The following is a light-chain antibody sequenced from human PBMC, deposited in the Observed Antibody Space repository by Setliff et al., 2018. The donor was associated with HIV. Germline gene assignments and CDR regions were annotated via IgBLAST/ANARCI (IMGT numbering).Light chain of an antibody. CDR2: QAT. V-gene: IGLV2-23*01. CDR1: SNDVGRYDL. Sequence: ALTQPASVSGSPGQSITTSCTGASNDVGRYDLVSWYQQHPARAPKLIIYQATRRPSGVSNRFSGSKSGNTASLTISGLQAEDEADYYCCSNTGSNTYVFGTGTKV. J-gene: IGLJ1*01. CDR3: CSNTGSNTYV.